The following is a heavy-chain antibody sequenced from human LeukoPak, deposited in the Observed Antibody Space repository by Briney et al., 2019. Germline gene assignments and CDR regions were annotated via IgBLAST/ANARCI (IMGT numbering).Heavy chain of an antibody. CDR3: ARVGQHAFDI. CDR1: GGSISSYY. D-gene: IGHD3-10*01. CDR2: IYYSGST. Sequence: SETLSLTCTVSGGSISSYYWSWIRQPPGKGLEWIGYIYYSGSTNYNPSLKNRVTISVDASKNQFSLKLSSVTAADTAVYYCARVGQHAFDIWGQGTMVTVSS. V-gene: IGHV4-59*01. J-gene: IGHJ3*02.